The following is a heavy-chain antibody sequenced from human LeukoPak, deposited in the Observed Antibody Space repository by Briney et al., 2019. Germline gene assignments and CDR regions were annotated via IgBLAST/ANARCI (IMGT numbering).Heavy chain of an antibody. CDR3: ATTLGYCSGGSCLVDLDY. Sequence: GGSLRLSCAASGFIFSDYYITWVRQAPGKGLEWVGRTRNKANSYTTEYAASVKGRFTISRDDSKNSLYLQMNSLKTEDTAVYYCATTLGYCSGGSCLVDLDYWGQGTLVTVSS. CDR1: GFIFSDYY. D-gene: IGHD2-15*01. V-gene: IGHV3-72*01. CDR2: TRNKANSYTT. J-gene: IGHJ4*02.